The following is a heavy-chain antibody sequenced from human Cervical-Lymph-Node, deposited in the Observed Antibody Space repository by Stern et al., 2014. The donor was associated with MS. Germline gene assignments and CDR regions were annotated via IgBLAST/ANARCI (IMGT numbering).Heavy chain of an antibody. D-gene: IGHD3-22*01. CDR2: IYYSGST. V-gene: IGHV4-39*01. CDR3: ARHARVVIGEVDV. J-gene: IGHJ6*02. CDR1: GGSISSSSYY. Sequence: QLQLQESGPGLVKPSETLSLTCTVSGGSISSSSYYWGWIRQPPGKGLEWIGSIYYSGSTYYNPSLKSRVTISVDTSKNPFSLQRSSVTAADTAVYYCARHARVVIGEVDVWGQGTTVTVSS.